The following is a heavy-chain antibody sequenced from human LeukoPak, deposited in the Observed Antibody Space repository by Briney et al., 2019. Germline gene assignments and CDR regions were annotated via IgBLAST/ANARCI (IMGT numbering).Heavy chain of an antibody. CDR1: GFIFSSYW. V-gene: IGHV3-7*03. CDR3: TTGPEWVGLDY. D-gene: IGHD6-19*01. J-gene: IGHJ4*02. Sequence: GGSLRLSCAPSGFIFSSYWMSWVRQAPGKGLEWVANIKQDGSERYYVDSVKGRFTISRDNAKNSLYLQMNSQKTEDTAVYYCTTGPEWVGLDYWGQGTLVTVSS. CDR2: IKQDGSER.